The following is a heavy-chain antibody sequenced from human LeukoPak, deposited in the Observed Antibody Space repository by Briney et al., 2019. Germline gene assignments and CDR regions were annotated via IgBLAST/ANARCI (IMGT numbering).Heavy chain of an antibody. CDR2: IIPIFGTA. CDR1: GGTFSSYA. CDR3: AGSAGYSSGWAQRFDY. D-gene: IGHD6-19*01. J-gene: IGHJ4*02. Sequence: SVKVSCKASGGTFSSYAISWVRQAPGQGLEWMGGIIPIFGTANYAQKFQGRVTITTDESTSTAYMELSSLRTEDTAVYYCAGSAGYSSGWAQRFDYWGQGTLVTVSS. V-gene: IGHV1-69*05.